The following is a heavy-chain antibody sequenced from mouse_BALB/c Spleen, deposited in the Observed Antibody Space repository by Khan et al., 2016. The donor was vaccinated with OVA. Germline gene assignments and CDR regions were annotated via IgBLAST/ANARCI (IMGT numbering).Heavy chain of an antibody. V-gene: IGHV1-4*01. CDR1: GYTFANYA. Sequence: QVQLKQSGTELARPGASVKMSCKASGYTFANYAMHWVKQRPGQGLEWIGYINPSTGYTNYNQKFNDKATLTTDRSYSTAYMQLSSLTSDDSAVCFCVGNPNPPYDFGYWGQGTTLTVSS. J-gene: IGHJ2*01. CDR2: INPSTGYT. D-gene: IGHD2-14*01. CDR3: VGNPNPPYDFGY.